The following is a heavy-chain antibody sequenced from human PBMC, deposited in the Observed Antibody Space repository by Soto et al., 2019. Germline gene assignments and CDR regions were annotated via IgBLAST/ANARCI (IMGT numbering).Heavy chain of an antibody. CDR2: IHSSGRS. CDR1: GGAFRSYF. J-gene: IGHJ5*02. V-gene: IGHV4-59*01. Sequence: QVRLRESGPQVVKPSATLSLNCNVSGGAFRSYFWSWIRQSPGKGLEWIGNIHSSGRSNYNPSFKSRVSMSIGPSKNQFSVRLTSVTPADTAVYYCARDDPFDPWGQGILVTVS. CDR3: ARDDPFDP.